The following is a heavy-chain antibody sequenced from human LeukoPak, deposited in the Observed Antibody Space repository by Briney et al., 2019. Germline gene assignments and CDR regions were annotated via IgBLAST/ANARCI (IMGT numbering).Heavy chain of an antibody. V-gene: IGHV4-39*01. J-gene: IGHJ4*02. D-gene: IGHD3-10*01. CDR2: IYYSGST. Sequence: SETLSLTCTVSGGSISSSSYYWGWIRQPPGKGLEWTGSIYYSGSTYYNPSLKSRVTISVDTSKNQFSLKLSSVTAADTAVYYYASRARLLWFGRSIDYFDYWGQGTLVTVSS. CDR3: ASRARLLWFGRSIDYFDY. CDR1: GGSISSSSYY.